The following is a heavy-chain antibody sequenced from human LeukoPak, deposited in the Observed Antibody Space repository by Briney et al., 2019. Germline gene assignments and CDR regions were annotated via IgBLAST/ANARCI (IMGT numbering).Heavy chain of an antibody. D-gene: IGHD3-10*01. CDR2: ISGSGGST. J-gene: IGHJ3*02. V-gene: IGHV3-23*01. CDR3: AKDLNYYGSGSVVDAFDI. CDR1: GFTFSSYA. Sequence: GGSLRLSRAASGFTFSSYAMSWVRQAPGKGLEWVSAISGSGGSTYYADSVKGRLTISRDNSKNTLYLQMNSLRAEDTAVYYCAKDLNYYGSGSVVDAFDIWGQGTMVTVSS.